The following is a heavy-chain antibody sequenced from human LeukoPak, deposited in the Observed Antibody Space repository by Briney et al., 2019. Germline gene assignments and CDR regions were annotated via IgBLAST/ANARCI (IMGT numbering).Heavy chain of an antibody. Sequence: ASVTVSCKASGYTFTSYGISWVRQAPGQRLEWMGWISAYNGNTNYAQKLQGRVTMTTDTSTSTAYMELRSLRSDDTAVYYCARSFYSYGQYYFDYWGQGTLVTVSS. V-gene: IGHV1-18*01. D-gene: IGHD5-18*01. J-gene: IGHJ4*02. CDR3: ARSFYSYGQYYFDY. CDR1: GYTFTSYG. CDR2: ISAYNGNT.